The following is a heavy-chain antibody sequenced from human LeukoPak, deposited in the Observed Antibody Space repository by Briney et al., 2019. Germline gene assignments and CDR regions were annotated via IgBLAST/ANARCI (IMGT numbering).Heavy chain of an antibody. CDR1: GYTFTSYG. V-gene: IGHV1-18*01. CDR3: LTWGGYYGDPLDY. D-gene: IGHD3-3*01. J-gene: IGHJ4*02. CDR2: VSAYNGNT. Sequence: ASVKVSCXASGYTFTSYGISWVRQAPRQGLEWMVWVSAYNGNTNYAQKLQGRVTMTTDTSTSTAYMELRSLRSDDTAVYYCLTWGGYYGDPLDYWGQGTLVTVSS.